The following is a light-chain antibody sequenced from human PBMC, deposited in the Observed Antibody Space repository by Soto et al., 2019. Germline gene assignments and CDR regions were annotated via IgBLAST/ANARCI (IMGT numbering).Light chain of an antibody. CDR2: GAL. CDR1: QSVSSN. Sequence: EIVMTQSPATLSVSTGERATLSCRASQSVSSNLAWYQQKPGQAPRLLIYGALTRATGIPARFSGSGSGTEFPLTISSLQSEDFAVYYCQLYYNCPPLTFGGGTKVEIK. J-gene: IGKJ4*01. V-gene: IGKV3-15*01. CDR3: QLYYNCPPLT.